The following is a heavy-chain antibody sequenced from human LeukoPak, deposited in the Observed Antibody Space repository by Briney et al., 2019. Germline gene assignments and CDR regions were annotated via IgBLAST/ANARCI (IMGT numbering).Heavy chain of an antibody. Sequence: ASVKVSCKASVCTFTSYAISWVRQAPGQGLEWMGRIIPIFGTANYAQKFQGRVTITSDKSTSTAYLELSSLRSEDTAVYYCATHIKAAAGTEPWGQGNLVTVSS. CDR3: ATHIKAAAGTEP. D-gene: IGHD6-13*01. J-gene: IGHJ5*02. CDR2: IIPIFGTA. V-gene: IGHV1-69*06. CDR1: VCTFTSYA.